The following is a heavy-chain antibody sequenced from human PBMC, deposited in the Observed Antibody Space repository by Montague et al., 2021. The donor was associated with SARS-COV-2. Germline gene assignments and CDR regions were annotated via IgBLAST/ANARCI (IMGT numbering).Heavy chain of an antibody. Sequence: SETLSLTCSVSGDPISRYYWSWIRQSDGKGLEWIGRVYTWGYVNYNPALQSRVSMSVDTSKSQVSLNVTSVTAADTAVYYCARAIWHLDVWGRGILVTVSS. CDR2: VYTWGYV. CDR1: GDPISRYY. CDR3: ARAIWHLDV. V-gene: IGHV4-4*07. J-gene: IGHJ2*01.